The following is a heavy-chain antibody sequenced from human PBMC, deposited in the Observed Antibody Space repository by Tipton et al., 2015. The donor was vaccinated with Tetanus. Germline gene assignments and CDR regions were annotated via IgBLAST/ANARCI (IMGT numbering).Heavy chain of an antibody. V-gene: IGHV4-34*01. CDR2: INHSGST. Sequence: TLSLTCAVYGGSFSDYYWNWIRQPPGKGLEWIGEINHSGSTNYNPSLKSRVTMSIDTSKNPFSLRLSSVTAADTAVYYCARWEVGATKEHYWGQGALVTVSS. D-gene: IGHD1-26*01. CDR1: GGSFSDYY. J-gene: IGHJ4*02. CDR3: ARWEVGATKEHY.